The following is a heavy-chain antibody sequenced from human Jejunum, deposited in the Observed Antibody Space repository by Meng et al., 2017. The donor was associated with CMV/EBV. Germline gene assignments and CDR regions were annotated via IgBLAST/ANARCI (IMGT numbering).Heavy chain of an antibody. D-gene: IGHD3-10*01. CDR1: GDSISDCSYS. J-gene: IGHJ4*02. CDR3: ARETTPDGSDY. V-gene: IGHV4-39*07. CDR2: VYYSGST. Sequence: QVQIQEAGPGLVKTSETVSLTCTVSGDSISDCSYSWGWIRQPPGKGLEWIGSVYYSGSTYYTPSLESRVTISVDTSKNQFSLKLTSVTAADTATYYCARETTPDGSDYWGQGTLVTVSS.